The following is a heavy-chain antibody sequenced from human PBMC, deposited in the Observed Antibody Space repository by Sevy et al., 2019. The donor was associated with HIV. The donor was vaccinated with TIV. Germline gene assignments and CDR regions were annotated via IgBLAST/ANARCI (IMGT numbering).Heavy chain of an antibody. CDR3: ARERAGSSSSGNYFDY. Sequence: SETLSLTCAVYGGSFSGYYWSWIRQSPGKGLEWIGEINHSGSTNYNPSLKSRVTISVDTSKNQFSLKLSSVTAADTAVYYCARERAGSSSSGNYFDYWGQGTLVTVSS. J-gene: IGHJ4*02. CDR1: GGSFSGYY. D-gene: IGHD6-6*01. CDR2: INHSGST. V-gene: IGHV4-34*01.